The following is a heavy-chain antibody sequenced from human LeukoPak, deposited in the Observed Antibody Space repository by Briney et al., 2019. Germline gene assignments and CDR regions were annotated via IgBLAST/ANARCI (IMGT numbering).Heavy chain of an antibody. Sequence: ASVKVSCKASGYTFTDDYMRWVRQAPGQGLEWMGRSNANSGGTNYAQKLQGRVTMTTDTSISTASMELSRLRSGDTAVCYFARGPGPYGGNGEFDFWGQGTLVTVSS. CDR2: SNANSGGT. CDR3: ARGPGPYGGNGEFDF. CDR1: GYTFTDDY. D-gene: IGHD4-23*01. V-gene: IGHV1-2*06. J-gene: IGHJ4*02.